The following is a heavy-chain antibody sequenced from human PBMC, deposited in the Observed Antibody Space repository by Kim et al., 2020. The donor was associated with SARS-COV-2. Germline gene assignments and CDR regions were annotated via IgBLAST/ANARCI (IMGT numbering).Heavy chain of an antibody. Sequence: TEYAASVKGRLTISRDDSKSISYLQMNSLKTEDTAVYYCTREDVWSGYYRVWGQGTTVTVSS. D-gene: IGHD3-3*01. CDR2: T. CDR3: TREDVWSGYYRV. V-gene: IGHV3-49*02. J-gene: IGHJ6*02.